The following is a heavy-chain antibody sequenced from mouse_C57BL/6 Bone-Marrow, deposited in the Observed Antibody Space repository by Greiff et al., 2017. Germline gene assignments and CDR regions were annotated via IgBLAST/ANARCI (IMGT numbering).Heavy chain of an antibody. CDR1: GFTFSDYY. Sequence: EVKVEESGGGLVQPGGSLKLSCAASGFTFSDYYMYWVRQTPEKRLEWVAYISNGGGSTYYPDTVKGRFTISRDNAKNTLYLQMSRLKSEDTAMYYCARIYYGSSYGYCDVWGTGTTVTVSS. CDR3: ARIYYGSSYGYCDV. V-gene: IGHV5-12*01. D-gene: IGHD1-1*01. J-gene: IGHJ1*03. CDR2: ISNGGGST.